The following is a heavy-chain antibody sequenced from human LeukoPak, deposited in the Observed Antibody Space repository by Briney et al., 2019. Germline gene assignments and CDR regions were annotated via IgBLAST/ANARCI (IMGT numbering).Heavy chain of an antibody. CDR3: ATDRVYYGVPGFDY. CDR1: GYTFTNYA. Sequence: ASVKVSCKASGYTFTNYAMNWVRQAPGKGLEWMGGFDPEDGETIYAQKFQGRVTMTEDTSTDTAYMELSSLRSEDTAVYYCATDRVYYGVPGFDYWGQGTLVTVSS. V-gene: IGHV1-24*01. D-gene: IGHD3-10*01. J-gene: IGHJ4*02. CDR2: FDPEDGET.